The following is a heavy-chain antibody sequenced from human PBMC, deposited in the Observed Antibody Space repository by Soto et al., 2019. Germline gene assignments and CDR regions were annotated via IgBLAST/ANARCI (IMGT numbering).Heavy chain of an antibody. CDR2: INTDGSDT. V-gene: IGHV3-74*01. Sequence: PGGSLRLSCAASGFTFSSDWMHWVRQAPGKGLVWVSRINTDGSDTYYADSVKGRFTISRDNSKNTLYLQMNSLRAEDTAVYYCAKDQGLDPFDYRGQGTLVTVSS. D-gene: IGHD1-1*01. CDR3: AKDQGLDPFDY. CDR1: GFTFSSDW. J-gene: IGHJ4*02.